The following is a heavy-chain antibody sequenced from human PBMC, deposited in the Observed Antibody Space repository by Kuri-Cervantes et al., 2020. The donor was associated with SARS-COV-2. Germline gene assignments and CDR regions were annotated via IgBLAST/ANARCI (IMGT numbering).Heavy chain of an antibody. CDR3: ARDFIAAAGIDY. Sequence: SVKVSCKASGGTFSSYAISWVRQAPGQGLEWMGGIIPILGTANYAQKFQGRVTITADKSTSTAYMELSSPRSEDTAVYYCARDFIAAAGIDYWGQGTLVTVSS. D-gene: IGHD6-13*01. J-gene: IGHJ4*02. CDR2: IIPILGTA. V-gene: IGHV1-69*10. CDR1: GGTFSSYA.